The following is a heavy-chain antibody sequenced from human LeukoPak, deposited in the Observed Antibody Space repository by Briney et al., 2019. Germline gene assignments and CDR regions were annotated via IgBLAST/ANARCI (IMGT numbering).Heavy chain of an antibody. Sequence: GGSLRLSCVASGFTVSSNYMSWVRQAPGKGLEWVSVIYSGGSTYYADSVKGRFTISRDNSKNTLYLQMNSLRAEDTAVYYCARVPYYYDSSGLVDYWGQGTLVTVSS. CDR1: GFTVSSNY. D-gene: IGHD3-22*01. J-gene: IGHJ4*02. V-gene: IGHV3-53*05. CDR3: ARVPYYYDSSGLVDY. CDR2: IYSGGST.